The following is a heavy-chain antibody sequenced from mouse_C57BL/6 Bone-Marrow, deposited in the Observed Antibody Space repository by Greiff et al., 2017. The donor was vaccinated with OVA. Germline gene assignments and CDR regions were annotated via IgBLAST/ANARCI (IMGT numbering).Heavy chain of an antibody. CDR1: GFTFSDYG. CDR2: ISSGSSTI. CDR3: ARKYYGSSYNWYFDV. V-gene: IGHV5-17*01. D-gene: IGHD1-1*01. J-gene: IGHJ1*03. Sequence: DVKLVESGGGLVKPGGSLKLSCAASGFTFSDYGMHWVRQAPEKGLEWVAYISSGSSTIYSADTVKGRFTISRDNAKNTLFLQMTSLRSEDTAMYYCARKYYGSSYNWYFDVWGTGTTVTVSS.